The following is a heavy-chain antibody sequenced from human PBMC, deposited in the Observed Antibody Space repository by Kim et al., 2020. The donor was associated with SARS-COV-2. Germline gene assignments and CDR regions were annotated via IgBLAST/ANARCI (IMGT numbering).Heavy chain of an antibody. CDR1: GGSISSYY. CDR3: ARLYGPLTFFDY. J-gene: IGHJ4*02. V-gene: IGHV4-59*01. D-gene: IGHD4-17*01. Sequence: ETLSLTCTVSGGSISSYYWSWIRQPPGKGLEWIGYIYYSGSTNYNPSLKSRVTISVDTSKNQFSLKLSSVTAADTAVYYCARLYGPLTFFDYWGQGTLVTVSS. CDR2: IYYSGST.